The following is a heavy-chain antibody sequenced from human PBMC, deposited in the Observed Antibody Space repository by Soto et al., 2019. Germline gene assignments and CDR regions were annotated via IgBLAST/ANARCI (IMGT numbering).Heavy chain of an antibody. D-gene: IGHD2-15*01. CDR1: GYSLTELS. CDR2: YDPEDGEI. J-gene: IGHJ4*02. Sequence: QVQLVQSGAEVRKPGAAVKVSCKVSGYSLTELSIHWVRQAHGKGPEWMGGYDPEDGEIKFAQNFQGRVTMTEDTQTDTAYMELSSLRSEDTAIYSCATGLQHLVNLYYVDLWGQGTLVTVSS. CDR3: ATGLQHLVNLYYVDL. V-gene: IGHV1-24*01.